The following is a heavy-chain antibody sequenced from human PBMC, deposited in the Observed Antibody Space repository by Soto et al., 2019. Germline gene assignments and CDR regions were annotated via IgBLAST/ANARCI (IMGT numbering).Heavy chain of an antibody. CDR2: INPNSGGT. Sequence: ASVKVSCKASGYTFTGYYMHWVRQAPGQGLEWMGWINPNSGGTNYAQKFQGRVTMTRDTSISTAYMELSRLRSDDTAVYYCASDPPYSSSWYRDYYYGMDVWGQGTTVTVSS. J-gene: IGHJ6*02. CDR3: ASDPPYSSSWYRDYYYGMDV. D-gene: IGHD6-13*01. CDR1: GYTFTGYY. V-gene: IGHV1-2*02.